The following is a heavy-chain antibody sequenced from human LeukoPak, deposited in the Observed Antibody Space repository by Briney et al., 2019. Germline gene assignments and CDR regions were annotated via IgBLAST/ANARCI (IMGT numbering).Heavy chain of an antibody. J-gene: IGHJ4*02. CDR2: IYHSGNT. CDR3: GGYCSGGSCYRIDY. Sequence: SETLSLTCTVSGYSISSGYYWGWIRQPPGKGLEWIGSIYHSGNTYYNPSLKSRVTISVDTSRNQFSLKLSSVTAADTAVYYCGGYCSGGSCYRIDYWGQGTLVTVSS. V-gene: IGHV4-38-2*02. CDR1: GYSISSGYY. D-gene: IGHD2-15*01.